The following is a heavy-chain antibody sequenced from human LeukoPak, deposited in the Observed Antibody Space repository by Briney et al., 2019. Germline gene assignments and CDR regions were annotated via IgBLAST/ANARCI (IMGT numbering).Heavy chain of an antibody. CDR2: IYYSGST. Sequence: SETLSLTCTVSGGSISSGDYYWSWIRQPPGKGLEWIGYIYYSGSTNYNPSLKSRVTISVDTSKNQFSLKLSSVTAADTAVYYCARGPAVATRFDYWGQGTLVTVSS. D-gene: IGHD4-23*01. CDR3: ARGPAVATRFDY. J-gene: IGHJ4*02. CDR1: GGSISSGDYY. V-gene: IGHV4-61*08.